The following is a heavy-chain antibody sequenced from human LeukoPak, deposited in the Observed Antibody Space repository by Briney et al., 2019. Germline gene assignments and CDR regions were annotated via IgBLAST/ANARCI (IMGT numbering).Heavy chain of an antibody. D-gene: IGHD4-11*01. V-gene: IGHV3-21*01. Sequence: GGSLRLSCAASGFTFSSYAMNWVRQAPGKGLEWVSSINNVGSHIYYAGSVRGRFTISRDNAKNSLYLQMSSLRAEDTAVYYCTRDPTQYLRYGYSDYWGQGTLVTVSS. J-gene: IGHJ4*02. CDR2: INNVGSHI. CDR3: TRDPTQYLRYGYSDY. CDR1: GFTFSSYA.